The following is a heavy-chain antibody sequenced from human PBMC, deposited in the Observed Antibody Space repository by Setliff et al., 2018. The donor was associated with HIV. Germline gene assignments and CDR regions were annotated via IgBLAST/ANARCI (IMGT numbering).Heavy chain of an antibody. CDR2: ISYSGIP. Sequence: PSETLSLTCTVSGGSISSQYWSWIRQPPGKGLEWIGHISYSGIPNYNPPLRGRVTISVDTSNNQFSLKLSSVTAADTAVYYCARVSYYGSFSYNYYMDVWG. CDR1: GGSISSQY. CDR3: ARVSYYGSFSYNYYMDV. D-gene: IGHD3-10*01. J-gene: IGHJ6*03. V-gene: IGHV4-59*11.